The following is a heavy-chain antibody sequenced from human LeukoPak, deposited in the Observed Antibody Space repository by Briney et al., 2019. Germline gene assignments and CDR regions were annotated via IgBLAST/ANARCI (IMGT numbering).Heavy chain of an antibody. D-gene: IGHD4-17*01. J-gene: IGHJ2*01. CDR3: ARSTTVIERYFDL. Sequence: GGSLRLSCAASGFTFTRYAMSWVRQAPGKGLEWVSAISGSGGSTYYADSVKGRFTISRDNSKNTLYLQMNSLRAEDTAVYYCARSTTVIERYFDLWGRGTLVTVSS. V-gene: IGHV3-23*01. CDR1: GFTFTRYA. CDR2: ISGSGGST.